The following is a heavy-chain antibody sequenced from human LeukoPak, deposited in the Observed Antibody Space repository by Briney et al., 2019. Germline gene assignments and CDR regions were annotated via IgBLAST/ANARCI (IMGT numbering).Heavy chain of an antibody. CDR3: AKEIYGDSTGARFQH. CDR2: ISGSGGST. D-gene: IGHD4-17*01. V-gene: IGHV3-23*01. J-gene: IGHJ1*01. Sequence: YPGGSLRLSCAASGFRFSSYAMSWVRQAPGKGLEWVSVISGSGGSTYYADSVKGRFTVSRDNSKNTVYLQMNSLRAEDTAVYYCAKEIYGDSTGARFQHWGQGTLLTVSS. CDR1: GFRFSSYA.